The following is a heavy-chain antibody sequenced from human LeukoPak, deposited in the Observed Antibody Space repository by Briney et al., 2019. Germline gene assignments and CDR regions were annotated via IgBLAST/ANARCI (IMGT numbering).Heavy chain of an antibody. CDR1: GFTFSSYS. CDR2: ISSSSSYI. J-gene: IGHJ5*02. V-gene: IGHV3-21*01. Sequence: GGSLRLSCAASGFTFSSYSMNWVRQAPGKGLEWVSSISSSSSYIYYADSVKGRFTISRDNAKNSLYLQMNSLRAEDTAVYYCAREKYYDFWSGYYSTNWFDPWGQGTLVTVSS. D-gene: IGHD3-3*01. CDR3: AREKYYDFWSGYYSTNWFDP.